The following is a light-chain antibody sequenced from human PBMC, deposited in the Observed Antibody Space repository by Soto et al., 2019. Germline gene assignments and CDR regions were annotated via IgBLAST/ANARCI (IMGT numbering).Light chain of an antibody. V-gene: IGLV2-14*03. CDR3: SAYTVSRTYV. CDR1: SSDVGAYNF. J-gene: IGLJ1*01. Sequence: QSVLTQPASGSGSPGQSITISCTGTSSDVGAYNFVSWHQQHPGKAPKLMIYNVYDRPSGISYRFSGSKSGNTASLTISGLQGEDEADYYCSAYTVSRTYVFGTGTKVTVL. CDR2: NVY.